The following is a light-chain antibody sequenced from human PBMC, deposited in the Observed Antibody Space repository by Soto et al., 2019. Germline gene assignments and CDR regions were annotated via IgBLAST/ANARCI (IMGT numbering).Light chain of an antibody. CDR3: QQLNSFPLT. J-gene: IGKJ4*01. CDR2: GAS. V-gene: IGKV3-20*01. CDR1: QSVSSSQ. Sequence: EIVLTQSPGSLSLYPGERASLXCRASQSVSSSQLAWYQQEPGQAPRLLIYGASSRAHGSPDRFSGSGSVTEFTRTISSRQPEDFASYYGQQLNSFPLTFGGGTKVDIK.